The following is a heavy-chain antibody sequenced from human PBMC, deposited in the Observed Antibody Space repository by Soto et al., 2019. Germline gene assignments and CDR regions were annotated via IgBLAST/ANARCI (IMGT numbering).Heavy chain of an antibody. J-gene: IGHJ6*02. CDR2: INAGNGNT. CDR1: GYTFTSYA. CDR3: ARGSPLRGMDV. Sequence: XAVKVSSKASGYTFTSYAMRWVRQAPGQRLEWMGWINAGNGNTKYSQKFQGRVTITRDTSASTAYMELSSLRSEDTAVYYCARGSPLRGMDVWGQGTTVTVSS. V-gene: IGHV1-3*01.